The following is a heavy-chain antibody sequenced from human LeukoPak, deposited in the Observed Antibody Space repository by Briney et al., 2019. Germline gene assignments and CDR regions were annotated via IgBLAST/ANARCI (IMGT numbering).Heavy chain of an antibody. J-gene: IGHJ4*02. CDR2: IYPGDSDT. Sequence: GASLKISCKGSGYGFTSYWIGWVRQMPGKGLEWMGIIYPGDSDTRYSPSFQGQVTISADKSISTAYLQWSSLKASDTAMYYCARRCYYDSSGYSPCFDYWGQGTLVTVSS. CDR1: GYGFTSYW. CDR3: ARRCYYDSSGYSPCFDY. D-gene: IGHD3-22*01. V-gene: IGHV5-51*01.